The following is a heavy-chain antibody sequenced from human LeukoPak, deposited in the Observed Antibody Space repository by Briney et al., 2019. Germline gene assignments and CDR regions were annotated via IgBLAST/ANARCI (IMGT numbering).Heavy chain of an antibody. CDR2: IRFDGSNK. CDR1: GFTLSAYG. Sequence: GGSLRLSCAASGFTLSAYGMHWVRQAPGKGLEWVAFIRFDGSNKYYADSVKGRFTISRDNSKNTLFLQMNSLRPEDTAVYYCAKDLDYYPDYWGQGTLVTVSS. D-gene: IGHD3-22*01. J-gene: IGHJ4*02. V-gene: IGHV3-30*02. CDR3: AKDLDYYPDY.